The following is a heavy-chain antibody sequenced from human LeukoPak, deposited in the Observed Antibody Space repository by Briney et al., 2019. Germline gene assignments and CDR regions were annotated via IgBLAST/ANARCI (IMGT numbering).Heavy chain of an antibody. CDR2: INHSGST. V-gene: IGHV4-34*01. D-gene: IGHD2-21*01. CDR1: GGSFSGYY. J-gene: IGHJ6*02. Sequence: RSSETLSLTCAVYGGSFSGYYWSWIRQPPGKGLEWIGEINHSGSTNYNPSLKSRVTISVDTSKNQFSLKLSSVTAADTAVYYCASLYSNHYYYYYGMDVWGQGTTVTVSS. CDR3: ASLYSNHYYYYYGMDV.